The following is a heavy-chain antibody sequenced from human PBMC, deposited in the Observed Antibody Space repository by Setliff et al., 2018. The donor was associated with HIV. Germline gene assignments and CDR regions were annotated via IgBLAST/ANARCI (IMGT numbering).Heavy chain of an antibody. Sequence: ESLKISCKGSGYSFITYWISWVRQRPGKGLEWMGIMNPDGSNTRYSPSFQGQVTISVDESISTAYLQWSSLKASDTAFYYCARFYGSYDVGGFDIWGQGTKGTVS. CDR2: MNPDGSNT. CDR3: ARFYGSYDVGGFDI. CDR1: GYSFITYW. D-gene: IGHD3-16*01. J-gene: IGHJ3*02. V-gene: IGHV5-51*01.